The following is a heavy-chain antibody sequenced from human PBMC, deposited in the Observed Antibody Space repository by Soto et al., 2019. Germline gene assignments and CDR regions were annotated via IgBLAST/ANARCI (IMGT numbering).Heavy chain of an antibody. CDR3: ARALPPVDY. CDR2: INAYNGNT. Sequence: QVQLVQSGAEVKKPGASVKVSCKTSGYTFTSYAISWVRQAPGQGLEWMGWINAYNGNTNYAQKRRGRVTMTTDTCTSTAYMELRRMRSEATAVYDCARALPPVDYWGQGTLVTVSS. J-gene: IGHJ4*02. V-gene: IGHV1-18*01. CDR1: GYTFTSYA.